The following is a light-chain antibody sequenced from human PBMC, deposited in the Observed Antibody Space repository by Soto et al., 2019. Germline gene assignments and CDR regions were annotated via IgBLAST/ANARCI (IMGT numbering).Light chain of an antibody. CDR1: QSVSSY. CDR2: DAS. V-gene: IGKV3-11*01. CDR3: QQRSDGFT. J-gene: IGKJ3*01. Sequence: EIVLTQSPATLSLSPGERATLSCRASQSVSSYLAWYQQRPGQAPRLLIYDASNRATGIPARFSGSGSGTDFTLTISSLEPEDCAVYCCQQRSDGFTFGPGTKVDI.